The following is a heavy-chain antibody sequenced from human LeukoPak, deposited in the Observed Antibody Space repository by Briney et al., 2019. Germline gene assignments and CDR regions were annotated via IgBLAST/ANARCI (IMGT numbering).Heavy chain of an antibody. CDR1: GYTFTSYD. D-gene: IGHD6-13*01. V-gene: IGHV1-8*01. CDR3: ASNPNRGPSSSFDY. Sequence: EASVKVSCKASGYTFTSYDINWVRQATGQGLEWMGWMNPNSGNTGYAQKFQGRVTMTRNTSISTAYMELSSLRSEDAAVYYCASNPNRGPSSSFDYWGQGTLVTVSS. CDR2: MNPNSGNT. J-gene: IGHJ4*02.